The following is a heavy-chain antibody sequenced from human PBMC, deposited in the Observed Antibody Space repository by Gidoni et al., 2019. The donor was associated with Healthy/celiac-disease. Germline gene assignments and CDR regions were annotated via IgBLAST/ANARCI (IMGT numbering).Heavy chain of an antibody. D-gene: IGHD1-26*01. CDR2: ISWNSGSI. Sequence: EVQLVESGGGLVQPGRSLRLSCAASGFTFDDYAMHWVRQAPGKGLEWVSGISWNSGSIGYADSVKGRFTISRDNAKNSLYLQMNSLRAEDTALYYCAKEHWGIVGATRIPRGFDYWGQGTLVTVSS. J-gene: IGHJ4*02. V-gene: IGHV3-9*01. CDR3: AKEHWGIVGATRIPRGFDY. CDR1: GFTFDDYA.